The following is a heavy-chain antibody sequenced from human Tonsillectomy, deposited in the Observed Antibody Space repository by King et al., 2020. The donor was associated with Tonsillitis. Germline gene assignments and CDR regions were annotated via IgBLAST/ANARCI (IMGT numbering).Heavy chain of an antibody. D-gene: IGHD2-2*01. CDR3: ARPGDIVVVPAATFDY. V-gene: IGHV3-30-3*01. CDR1: GFTFSSYA. Sequence: VQLVESGGGVVQPGRSLRLSCAASGFTFSSYAMHWVRQAPGKGLEWVAVISYDGSNKYYADSLKGRFTISRDNSKNTLYLQMNSLRAEDTAVYYCARPGDIVVVPAATFDYWGQGTLVTVSS. J-gene: IGHJ4*02. CDR2: ISYDGSNK.